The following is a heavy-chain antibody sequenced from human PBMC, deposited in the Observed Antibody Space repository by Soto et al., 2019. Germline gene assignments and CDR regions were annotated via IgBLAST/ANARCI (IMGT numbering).Heavy chain of an antibody. CDR1: GGSISSYY. CDR2: IYYSGST. V-gene: IGHV4-59*01. D-gene: IGHD5-18*01. Sequence: SETLSLTXTVSGGSISSYYWSWIRQPPGKGLEWIGYIYYSGSTNYNPSLKSRVTISVDTSKNQFSLKLSSVTAADTAVYYCARVGYSDGSGSALNWFDPWGQGTLVTVSS. CDR3: ARVGYSDGSGSALNWFDP. J-gene: IGHJ5*02.